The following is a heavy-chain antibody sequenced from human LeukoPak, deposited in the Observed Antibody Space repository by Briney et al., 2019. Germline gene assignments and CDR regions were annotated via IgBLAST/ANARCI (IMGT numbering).Heavy chain of an antibody. D-gene: IGHD3-22*01. J-gene: IGHJ4*02. CDR1: GGTFSSYA. CDR2: IIPIFGTA. V-gene: IGHV1-69*05. Sequence: SVKVSCKASGGTFSSYAISWVRQAPGQGLEWMGRIIPIFGTANYAQKFQGRVTITTDESTSTAYMELSSLRSEDTAVYYCARVALYYYDSSGYGPFDYWGQGTLVTVSS. CDR3: ARVALYYYDSSGYGPFDY.